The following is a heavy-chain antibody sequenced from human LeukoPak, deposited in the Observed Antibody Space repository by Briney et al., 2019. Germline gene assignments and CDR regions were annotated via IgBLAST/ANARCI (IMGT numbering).Heavy chain of an antibody. CDR2: INPTGSST. CDR1: GYTLTNYY. V-gene: IGHV1-46*01. CDR3: ARVDGDYGHDEMDFDY. Sequence: ASVKVSCKASGYTLTNYYMHWVRQAPGQGLEWMGLINPTGSSTNYAQKFRGRVTMTRDTSTVYMELSSLRSEDTAVYYCARVDGDYGHDEMDFDYWGQGTLVTVSS. J-gene: IGHJ4*02. D-gene: IGHD4-17*01.